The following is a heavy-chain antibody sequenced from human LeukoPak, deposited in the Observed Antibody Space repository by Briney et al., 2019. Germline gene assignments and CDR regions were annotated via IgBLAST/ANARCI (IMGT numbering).Heavy chain of an antibody. V-gene: IGHV3-9*01. J-gene: IGHJ5*02. CDR1: RFKFDDYG. CDR2: ISWNSGSI. CDR3: AKDVGKWTPLRYHWLDL. Sequence: GGSLRLSSVASRFKFDDYGMHWVRQAPGKGLEWVSGISWNSGSIGYADSVKGRFTISRDNAKNSLYLEMNNLRPEDTAFYYCAKDVGKWTPLRYHWLDLWGQGTLVTVSS. D-gene: IGHD3-10*01.